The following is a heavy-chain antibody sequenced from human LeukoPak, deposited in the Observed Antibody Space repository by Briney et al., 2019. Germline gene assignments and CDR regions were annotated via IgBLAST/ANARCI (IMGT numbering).Heavy chain of an antibody. CDR1: GFTFNTYA. V-gene: IGHV3-23*01. CDR3: AKLGGRSYVGYPVDY. Sequence: SGGSLRLSCAASGFTFNTYAMSWVRQAPGKGLEWVSVISGTGGSTYYADSVKGRFTISRDNPKNTLYLQMNSLRAEDTAVYYCAKLGGRSYVGYPVDYWGQGTLVTVSS. D-gene: IGHD1-26*01. CDR2: ISGTGGST. J-gene: IGHJ4*02.